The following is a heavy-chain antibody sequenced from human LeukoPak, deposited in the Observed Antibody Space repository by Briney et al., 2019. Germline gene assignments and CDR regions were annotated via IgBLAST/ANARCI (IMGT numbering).Heavy chain of an antibody. Sequence: GGSLRLSCAASGFALSSHWMTWVRQVPGRGPEWVANVNRDGSETYYLDSVKGRFTISKDNAKNSLYLQMNSLRAEDTAVYYCARTGYSSSWYFDYWGQGTLVTVSS. CDR1: GFALSSHW. V-gene: IGHV3-7*01. D-gene: IGHD6-13*01. CDR3: ARTGYSSSWYFDY. CDR2: VNRDGSET. J-gene: IGHJ4*02.